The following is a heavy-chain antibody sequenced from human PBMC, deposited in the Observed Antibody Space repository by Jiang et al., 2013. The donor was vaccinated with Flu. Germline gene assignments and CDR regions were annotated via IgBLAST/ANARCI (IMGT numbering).Heavy chain of an antibody. CDR2: INHSGST. CDR1: GGSFSGYY. J-gene: IGHJ6*02. CDR3: ARGLGADGMDV. D-gene: IGHD3-3*01. Sequence: LLKPSETLSLTCAVYGGSFSGYYWSWIRQPPGKGLEWIGEINHSGSTNYNPSLKSRVTISIDTSKNQFSLKLSSVTAADTAVYYCARGLGADGMDVWGQGTTVTVSS. V-gene: IGHV4-34*01.